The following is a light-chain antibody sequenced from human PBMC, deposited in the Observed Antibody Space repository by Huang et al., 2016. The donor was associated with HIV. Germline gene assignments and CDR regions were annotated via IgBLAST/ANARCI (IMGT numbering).Light chain of an antibody. Sequence: IQLTQSPSSLSASVGDRVTITCRASQGIRNYLAWYQQKPGKAPNLLIYAASTLQSGVPSRFSGTGSGTDFTLTISSPQPEDFAIYYCQQLDNYPRTFGQGSKVEIK. CDR1: QGIRNY. CDR3: QQLDNYPRT. CDR2: AAS. V-gene: IGKV1-9*01. J-gene: IGKJ1*01.